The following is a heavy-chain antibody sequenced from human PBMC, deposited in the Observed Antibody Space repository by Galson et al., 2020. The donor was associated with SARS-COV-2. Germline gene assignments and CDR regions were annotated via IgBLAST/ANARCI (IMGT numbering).Heavy chain of an antibody. CDR1: GFTVSSNY. Sequence: GGSLRLSCEVSGFTVSSNYMTWVRQAPGRGLEWVSVIYSGGDTYYADSVKGRFTVSRDVSKNTLYLQINSLRAEDTAVYYCAKGGGINFLYDGMDVWGQGTTVTVSS. CDR2: IYSGGDT. CDR3: AKGGGINFLYDGMDV. V-gene: IGHV3-53*01. J-gene: IGHJ6*02.